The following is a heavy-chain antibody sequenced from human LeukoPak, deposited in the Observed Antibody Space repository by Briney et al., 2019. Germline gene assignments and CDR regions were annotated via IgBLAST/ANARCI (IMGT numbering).Heavy chain of an antibody. CDR2: ISSSSSTI. J-gene: IGHJ4*02. CDR3: ARDSKTPAIFWGNTFDY. D-gene: IGHD3-9*01. Sequence: GGSLRLSCAASGFTFSSYGMNWVRQAPGKGLEWVSYISSSSSTIYYADSVKGRFTISRDNAKNSLYLQMNSLRAEDTAVYYCARDSKTPAIFWGNTFDYWGQGTLVTVSS. V-gene: IGHV3-48*04. CDR1: GFTFSSYG.